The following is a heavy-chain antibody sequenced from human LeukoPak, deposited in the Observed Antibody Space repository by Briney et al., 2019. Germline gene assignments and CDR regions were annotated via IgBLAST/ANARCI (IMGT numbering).Heavy chain of an antibody. D-gene: IGHD1-26*01. CDR1: GGSISSSTYY. V-gene: IGHV4-39*01. Sequence: PSETLSLTCNVSGGSISSSTYYWGWIRQPPGKGLEWIGSIYNSGSTYYNPSLKSRVTIAVDTSKNQFSLKLSSVTAADPAVYYCARVSGGLPPAEYSQHWGQGTLVTVSS. CDR2: IYNSGST. CDR3: ARVSGGLPPAEYSQH. J-gene: IGHJ1*01.